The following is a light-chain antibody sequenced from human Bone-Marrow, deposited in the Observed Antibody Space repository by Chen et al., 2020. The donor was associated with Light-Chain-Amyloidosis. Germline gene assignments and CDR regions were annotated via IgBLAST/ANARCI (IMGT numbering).Light chain of an antibody. CDR2: AVS. Sequence: DTQMTQSPPSLSASVGDRVSVTCRASQNIMSYLHWYQQMPGKAPKLLIYAVSHLQNGVPSRFSGSASGTDFTLTISSLQPEDFATYFCLQTFNPPLTFGGGTKVEIK. CDR3: LQTFNPPLT. J-gene: IGKJ4*01. CDR1: QNIMSY. V-gene: IGKV1-39*01.